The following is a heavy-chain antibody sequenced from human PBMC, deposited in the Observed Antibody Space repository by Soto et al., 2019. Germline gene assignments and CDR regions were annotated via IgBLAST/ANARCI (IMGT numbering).Heavy chain of an antibody. CDR1: GFTFSSYW. V-gene: IGHV3-74*01. D-gene: IGHD2-15*01. CDR2: ISVVGSST. Sequence: EVQLVESGGGLVQPGGSLRLSCEASGFTFSSYWMHWVRQAPGQGLVWVSRISVVGSSTTYADSVKGRFTSYRDNDKNTLYLQMNSRRAEDTAVDYCARGDSYGWFRYVDYWGQGTLVNVSS. J-gene: IGHJ4*02. CDR3: ARGDSYGWFRYVDY.